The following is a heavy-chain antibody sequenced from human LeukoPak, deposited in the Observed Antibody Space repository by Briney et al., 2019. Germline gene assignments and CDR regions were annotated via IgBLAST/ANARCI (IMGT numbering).Heavy chain of an antibody. V-gene: IGHV4-59*01. J-gene: IGHJ3*02. D-gene: IGHD6-13*01. Sequence: PSETMSPTCTLSGGSISSFYWSWIRPPPGKGLGWIGYIYYSGSTNYNHSLKSRVTISVDTSTNQFSLKLSSVTAADTAVYYCARDLGSSWYDAFDIWGQGTMVTVSS. CDR3: ARDLGSSWYDAFDI. CDR1: GGSISSFY. CDR2: IYYSGST.